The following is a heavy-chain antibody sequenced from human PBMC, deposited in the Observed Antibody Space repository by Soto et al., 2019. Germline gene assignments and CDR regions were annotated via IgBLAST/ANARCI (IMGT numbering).Heavy chain of an antibody. CDR2: INSDGSTT. J-gene: IGHJ6*02. V-gene: IGHV3-74*01. D-gene: IGHD3-10*01. CDR1: GFTFTTSW. CDR3: ARDRDYGMAV. Sequence: EVQLVESGGGLVQPGGSLRLSCAASGFTFTTSWMHWVRQAPEKGLVWVSHINSDGSTTTYADSVRGRVTISRDNAKNTLYLQMNSLRVEDTAVYYCARDRDYGMAVWGQGTTVIVSS.